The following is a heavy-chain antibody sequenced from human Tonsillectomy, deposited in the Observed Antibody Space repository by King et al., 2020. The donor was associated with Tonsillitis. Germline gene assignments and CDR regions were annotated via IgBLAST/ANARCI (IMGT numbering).Heavy chain of an antibody. D-gene: IGHD2-8*01. J-gene: IGHJ4*01. CDR3: ARASGKYCKNGGCYTGRLVSPLDY. CDR2: INVDTGNT. CDR1: GYTFTNYA. Sequence: QLVQSGAEVKKPGASVKVSCKASGYTFTNYAINWVRQAPGQRPEWMGWINVDTGNTKYSETFQGRVAITRDTSASTVYIDLSSLRSGDTAVYYCARASGKYCKNGGCYTGRLVSPLDYWGQGSLDTVSS. V-gene: IGHV1-3*01.